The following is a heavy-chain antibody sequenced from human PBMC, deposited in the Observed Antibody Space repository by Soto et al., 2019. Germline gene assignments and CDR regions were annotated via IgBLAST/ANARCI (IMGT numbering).Heavy chain of an antibody. V-gene: IGHV4-59*13. CDR2: SYSTEGT. J-gene: IGHJ4*02. Sequence: EPLGLPWNVSWGTIGDYCWNRIRQPPGKTLEWIGSSYSTEGTNYKPSLKRRVTISVDTTKIHLSLKSDSLTAADTAVYYCASGTLSTIAAPDSWGQGTLVTVSS. CDR3: ASGTLSTIAAPDS. CDR1: WGTIGDYC. D-gene: IGHD6-13*01.